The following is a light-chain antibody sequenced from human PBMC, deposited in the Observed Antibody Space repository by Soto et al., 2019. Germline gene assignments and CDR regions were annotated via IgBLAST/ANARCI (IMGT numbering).Light chain of an antibody. CDR3: SSYTSSTTRV. CDR2: DVS. J-gene: IGLJ1*01. Sequence: QSALTQPASVSGSPGQSITISCTGTSSDVGGYNYVSWYQQHPGKAPKLMIYDVSNRPSGVSNRFSGSKSGNTASLTISGLQSEDEADSYCSSYTSSTTRVFGTGTKDTVL. CDR1: SSDVGGYNY. V-gene: IGLV2-14*01.